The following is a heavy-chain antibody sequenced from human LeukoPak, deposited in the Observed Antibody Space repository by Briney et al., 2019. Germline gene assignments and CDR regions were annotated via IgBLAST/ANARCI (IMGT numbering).Heavy chain of an antibody. Sequence: ASVKVSCKASGYTFTGYFVHWLRQAPGQGLEWMGWINPNSGGTIYAQKFQGRVTMTRDTSISTAYMELCRLTSDDTAVYYCVRGVSGWFYWGQGTLVTVSS. J-gene: IGHJ4*02. V-gene: IGHV1-2*02. D-gene: IGHD6-19*01. CDR2: INPNSGGT. CDR1: GYTFTGYF. CDR3: VRGVSGWFY.